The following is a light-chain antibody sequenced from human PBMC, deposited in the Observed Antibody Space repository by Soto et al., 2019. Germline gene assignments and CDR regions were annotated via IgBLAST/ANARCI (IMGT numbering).Light chain of an antibody. J-gene: IGKJ1*01. CDR2: GAS. CDR3: QHLNSYPRS. Sequence: DIQLTQSPSFLSASVGDRVTITCRASQGISSYLARYQQRPGEAPKVLIHGASTLQSGVPSRFGGSGSGTEFTLTISNLQPEDFGTYYCQHLNSYPRSFGQGTKVEIK. CDR1: QGISSY. V-gene: IGKV1-9*01.